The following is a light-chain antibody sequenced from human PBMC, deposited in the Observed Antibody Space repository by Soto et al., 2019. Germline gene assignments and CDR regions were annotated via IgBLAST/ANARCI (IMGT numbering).Light chain of an antibody. Sequence: QSVLTQPPSASGTPGQRVTISCSGSSSNIGSNTVNWYQQLPGTAPNLLIYSNNQRPSGVPDRFSGSKSGTSASLAISGLQSEDEAEYYCAAWYDSLNGVVFGGGTKVTVL. J-gene: IGLJ2*01. V-gene: IGLV1-44*01. CDR1: SSNIGSNT. CDR2: SNN. CDR3: AAWYDSLNGVV.